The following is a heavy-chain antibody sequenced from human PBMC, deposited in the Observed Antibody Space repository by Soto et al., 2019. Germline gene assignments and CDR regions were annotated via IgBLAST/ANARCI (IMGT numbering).Heavy chain of an antibody. V-gene: IGHV4-59*01. CDR3: ARDQNYYGSGSYLY. CDR2: IYYSGST. D-gene: IGHD3-10*01. Sequence: SETLSLTCTVSGGSISSYCWSWIRQPPGKGLEWIGYIYYSGSTNYNPSLKSRVTISVDTSKNQFSLKLSSVTAADTAVYYCARDQNYYGSGSYLYWGQGTLVTVSS. CDR1: GGSISSYC. J-gene: IGHJ4*02.